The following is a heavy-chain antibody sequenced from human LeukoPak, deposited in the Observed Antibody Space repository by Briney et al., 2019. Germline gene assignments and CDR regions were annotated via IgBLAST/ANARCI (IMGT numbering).Heavy chain of an antibody. V-gene: IGHV4-31*03. D-gene: IGHD5-24*01. CDR2: IYYSGST. J-gene: IGHJ4*02. CDR1: GGSISSGGYY. CDR3: ARRRWLHYIDY. Sequence: SETLSLTCTVSGGSISSGGYYWSWIRQHPGKGLEWIGYIYYSGSTYYNPSLKSRVTISVDTSKNQFSLKLSSVTAADTAVYYCARRRWLHYIDYWGQGTLVTVSS.